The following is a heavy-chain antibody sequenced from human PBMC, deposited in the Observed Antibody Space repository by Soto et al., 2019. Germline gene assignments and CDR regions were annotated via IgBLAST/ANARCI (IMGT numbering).Heavy chain of an antibody. CDR3: ARDRAGGPKRQWLDLDY. CDR1: GYTFTSYG. V-gene: IGHV1-18*01. D-gene: IGHD6-19*01. J-gene: IGHJ4*02. CDR2: ISAYNGNT. Sequence: QVQLVQSGAEVKKPGASVKVSCKASGYTFTSYGISWVRQAPGQGLEWMGWISAYNGNTNYAQKLQGRVTMTTDTSTSAAYMELRSLRSDDTAVYYCARDRAGGPKRQWLDLDYWGQGTLVTVSS.